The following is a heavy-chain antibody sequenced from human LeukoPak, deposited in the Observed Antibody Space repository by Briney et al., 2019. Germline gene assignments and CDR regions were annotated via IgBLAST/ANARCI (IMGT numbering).Heavy chain of an antibody. Sequence: PSETLSLTCAVYGGSFSEYHWTWLRQPPGKGLEWIGEINHSGSTNSYPSLKSRVTMSVDTSKNQFFLNLRSVTAADTAIYYCARGGITMVRGRVGMDVWGQGTTVTVSS. D-gene: IGHD3-10*01. CDR2: INHSGST. V-gene: IGHV4-34*01. CDR3: ARGGITMVRGRVGMDV. CDR1: GGSFSEYH. J-gene: IGHJ6*02.